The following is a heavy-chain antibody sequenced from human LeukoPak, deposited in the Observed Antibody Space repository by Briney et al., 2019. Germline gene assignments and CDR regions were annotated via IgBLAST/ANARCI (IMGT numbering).Heavy chain of an antibody. J-gene: IGHJ5*02. D-gene: IGHD2-2*01. Sequence: GGSLRLSCAASGFTFSSYAMTWVRQAPGKGLEWVAVISYDGSNKYYADSVKGRFTISRDNSKNTLYLQMNSLRAEDTAVYYCARDKGEYQLQPWGQGTLVTVSS. V-gene: IGHV3-30-3*01. CDR3: ARDKGEYQLQP. CDR2: ISYDGSNK. CDR1: GFTFSSYA.